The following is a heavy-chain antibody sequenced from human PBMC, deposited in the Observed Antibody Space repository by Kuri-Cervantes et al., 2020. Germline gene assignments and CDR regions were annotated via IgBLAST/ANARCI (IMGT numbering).Heavy chain of an antibody. Sequence: GGSLRLSCAASGFTFSSYSMNWVRQAPGKGLEWVSSISSSSYIYYADSVKGRFTISRDNSKNTLYLQMNSLRAEDTAVYYCARDQAKYYYDSSGYYYDWFDPWGQGTLVTVSS. D-gene: IGHD3-22*01. J-gene: IGHJ5*02. CDR1: GFTFSSYS. CDR3: ARDQAKYYYDSSGYYYDWFDP. CDR2: ISSSSYI. V-gene: IGHV3-21*01.